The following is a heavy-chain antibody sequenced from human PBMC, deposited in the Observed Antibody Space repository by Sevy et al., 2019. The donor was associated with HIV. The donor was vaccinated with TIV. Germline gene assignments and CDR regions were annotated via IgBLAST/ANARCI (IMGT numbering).Heavy chain of an antibody. Sequence: ASVNVSCKSSGYTFTSFTINWVRQAPGQGLEWMGRISANNGDRNFAQNLQGRVTMTTDTSTSTAYMELRSLRSDDTAVYYCAGSGGLFDAGMDVWGQGTTVTVSS. CDR1: GYTFTSFT. D-gene: IGHD3-9*01. J-gene: IGHJ6*02. V-gene: IGHV1-18*01. CDR3: AGSGGLFDAGMDV. CDR2: ISANNGDR.